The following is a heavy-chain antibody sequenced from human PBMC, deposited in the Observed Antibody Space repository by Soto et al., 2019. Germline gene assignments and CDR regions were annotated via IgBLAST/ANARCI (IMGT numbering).Heavy chain of an antibody. CDR2: ISDTGAST. CDR3: AKDKLGTTWFDP. Sequence: GSLRLSCAASGFTFKESAMNWVRQAPGKGLEWVASISDTGASTWYADSVKGRFTISRDNSKNTLYLQMNSLRAEDTAVYYCAKDKLGTTWFDPWGQGTLVTVSS. J-gene: IGHJ5*02. CDR1: GFTFKESA. D-gene: IGHD1-7*01. V-gene: IGHV3-23*01.